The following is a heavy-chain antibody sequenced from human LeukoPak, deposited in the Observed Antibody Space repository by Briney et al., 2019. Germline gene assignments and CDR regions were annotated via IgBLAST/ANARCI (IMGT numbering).Heavy chain of an antibody. CDR3: AKRHRPYYYDSSGYYEDAFDI. V-gene: IGHV5-10-1*01. Sequence: GESLRISCKGSGYSFTSYWISWVRQMPGKGLEWMGRIDPGDSYTNYSPSFQGHVTISADKSISTAYLQWSSLKASDTAMYYCAKRHRPYYYDSSGYYEDAFDIWGQGTVVTVSS. D-gene: IGHD3-22*01. CDR2: IDPGDSYT. CDR1: GYSFTSYW. J-gene: IGHJ3*02.